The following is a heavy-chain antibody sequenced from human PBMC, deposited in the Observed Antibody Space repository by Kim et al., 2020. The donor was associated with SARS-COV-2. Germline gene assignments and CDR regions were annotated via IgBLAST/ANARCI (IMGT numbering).Heavy chain of an antibody. Sequence: SVKVSCKASGFTFARSAVQWVRQARGQRLEWIGWIVVGSGITNYARKFQERVSIIRDMSTSTAYMELRSLRSEDTAVYYCATELSVAGTEGDYGMDGWG. CDR3: ATELSVAGTEGDYGMDG. CDR2: IVVGSGIT. J-gene: IGHJ6*02. CDR1: GFTFARSA. D-gene: IGHD6-19*01. V-gene: IGHV1-58*01.